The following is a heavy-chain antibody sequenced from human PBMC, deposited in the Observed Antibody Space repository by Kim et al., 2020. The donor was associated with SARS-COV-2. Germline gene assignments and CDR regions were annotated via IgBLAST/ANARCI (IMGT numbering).Heavy chain of an antibody. Sequence: GGSLRLSCAASGFTFSDYYMSWIRQAPGKGLEWVSYISSSSSYTNYADSVKGRFTISRDNAKNSLYLQMNSLRAEDTAVYYCARRDGYSGSYGLVYWGQGTLVTVSS. CDR1: GFTFSDYY. J-gene: IGHJ4*02. D-gene: IGHD1-26*01. CDR3: ARRDGYSGSYGLVY. V-gene: IGHV3-11*03. CDR2: ISSSSSYT.